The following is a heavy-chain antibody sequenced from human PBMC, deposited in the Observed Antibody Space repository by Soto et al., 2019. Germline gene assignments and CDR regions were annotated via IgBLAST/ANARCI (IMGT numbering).Heavy chain of an antibody. V-gene: IGHV1-3*01. Sequence: ASVKVSCKASGYTFTSSAMHWVRQAPGQRLEWMGWINAGNGNTKYSQKFQGRVTITRDTSASTAYMELSSLRSEDTAVYYCARVEVYTTGYSSSWSFGVGEKKKDNYYYYMDVWGKGTTVTVSS. D-gene: IGHD6-13*01. CDR1: GYTFTSSA. CDR2: INAGNGNT. CDR3: ARVEVYTTGYSSSWSFGVGEKKKDNYYYYMDV. J-gene: IGHJ6*03.